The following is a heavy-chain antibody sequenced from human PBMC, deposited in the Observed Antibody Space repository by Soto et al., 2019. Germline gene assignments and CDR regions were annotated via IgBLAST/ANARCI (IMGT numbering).Heavy chain of an antibody. V-gene: IGHV1-69*08. D-gene: IGHD2-15*01. CDR1: GGTFSSYT. Sequence: QVQLVQSGAEVKKPGSSVKVSCKASGGTFSSYTISWVRQAPGQGLEWMGRIIPILGIANYAQKFQGRVMITADKSTSTAYMELSSLRSEDTAVYYCAREPYCSGGSCYYYYGMDVWGQGTTVTVSS. CDR3: AREPYCSGGSCYYYYGMDV. J-gene: IGHJ6*02. CDR2: IIPILGIA.